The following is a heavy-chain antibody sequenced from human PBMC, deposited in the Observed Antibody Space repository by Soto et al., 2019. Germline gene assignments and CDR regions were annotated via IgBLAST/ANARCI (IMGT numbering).Heavy chain of an antibody. Sequence: GGSLRLSCAASGFTFSRYWMSWVRQTPGKGQEREANIKQDGSEKWYVDSVKGRFTISRDNAKKSLYLQMNSLRVEDTAVYYCARGDYHDSSGPFSDAFDIWGQGTMVTVSS. D-gene: IGHD3-22*01. V-gene: IGHV3-7*04. CDR3: ARGDYHDSSGPFSDAFDI. CDR2: IKQDGSEK. CDR1: GFTFSRYW. J-gene: IGHJ3*02.